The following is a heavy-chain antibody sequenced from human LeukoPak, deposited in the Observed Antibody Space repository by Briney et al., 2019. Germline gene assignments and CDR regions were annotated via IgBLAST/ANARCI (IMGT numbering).Heavy chain of an antibody. V-gene: IGHV3-30*18. J-gene: IGHJ4*02. CDR3: ANGEYYYDSSGYYGY. CDR2: ISYDGSNK. CDR1: GFTFSSYG. Sequence: GGSPRLSCAASGFTFSSYGMHWVRQAPGKGLEWVAVISYDGSNKYYADSVKGRFTISRDNSKNTLYLQMNSLRAEDTAVYYCANGEYYYDSSGYYGYWGQGTLVTVSS. D-gene: IGHD3-22*01.